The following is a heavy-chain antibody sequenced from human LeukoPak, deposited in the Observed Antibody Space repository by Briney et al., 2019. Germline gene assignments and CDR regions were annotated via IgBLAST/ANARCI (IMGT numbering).Heavy chain of an antibody. Sequence: ASVKVSCKASGYTFSNYHMHWVRHAPGQGLEWMGIINPPGDSATYAQRFHGRVAMTRDTSTSTVYMELRSLTSDDTAVYYCARGGSSTWEFDYWGQGTLVAVSS. J-gene: IGHJ4*02. CDR2: INPPGDSA. D-gene: IGHD6-13*01. CDR1: GYTFSNYH. CDR3: ARGGSSTWEFDY. V-gene: IGHV1-46*01.